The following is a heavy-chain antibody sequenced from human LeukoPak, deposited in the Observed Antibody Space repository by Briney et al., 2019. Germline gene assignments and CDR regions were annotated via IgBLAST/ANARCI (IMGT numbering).Heavy chain of an antibody. CDR3: ARDGDIGGSYSPEWFDP. CDR1: GGSISSYY. D-gene: IGHD1-26*01. J-gene: IGHJ5*02. CDR2: IYYSGST. Sequence: SETLSLTCTVSGGSISSYYWSWIRQPPGKGLEWIGYIYYSGSTNYNPSLKSRVTISVDTSKNQFSLKLSSVTAADTAVYYCARDGDIGGSYSPEWFDPWGQGTLVTVSS. V-gene: IGHV4-59*01.